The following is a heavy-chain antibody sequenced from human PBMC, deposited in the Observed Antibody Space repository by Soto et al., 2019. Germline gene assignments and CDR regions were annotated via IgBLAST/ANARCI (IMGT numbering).Heavy chain of an antibody. CDR2: INPNSGGT. V-gene: IGHV1-2*02. D-gene: IGHD3-10*01. Sequence: ASVKVSCKASGYTLTTFFMHWVRQAPGQGLEWMGWINPNSGGTNYAQKFQGRVTMTRDTSISTAYMELSRLRSDDTAVYYCARSRRVMYYYGSGSSNWFDPWGQGTTVTVSS. CDR1: GYTLTTFF. J-gene: IGHJ5*01. CDR3: ARSRRVMYYYGSGSSNWFDP.